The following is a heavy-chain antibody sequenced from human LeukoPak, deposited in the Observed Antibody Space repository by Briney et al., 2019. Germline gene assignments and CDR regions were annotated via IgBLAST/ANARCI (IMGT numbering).Heavy chain of an antibody. J-gene: IGHJ4*02. CDR1: GFTFRSFV. D-gene: IGHD3-10*01. CDR2: ISYVDRYNK. Sequence: GGSLRLSCAASGFTFRSFVMHWVRQAPGKGLEWVSAISYVDRYNKYYAGSAKCRFNISRDNSKYTVYLEMNSLRVEDTAMYYCSKERPEEYYASGSYFDYWGQGTLVTVSS. CDR3: SKERPEEYYASGSYFDY. V-gene: IGHV3-30*04.